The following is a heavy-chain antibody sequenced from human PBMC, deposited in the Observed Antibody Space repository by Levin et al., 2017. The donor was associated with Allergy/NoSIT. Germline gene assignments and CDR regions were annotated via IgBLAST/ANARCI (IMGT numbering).Heavy chain of an antibody. CDR2: ISAYNGNT. CDR1: GYTFTSYG. D-gene: IGHD3-10*01. Sequence: GESLKISCKASGYTFTSYGISWVRQAPGQGLEWMGWISAYNGNTNYAQKLQGRVTMTTDTSTSTAYMELRSLRSDDTAVYYCARDRVIGSGSRIRLGYWGQGTLVTVSS. CDR3: ARDRVIGSGSRIRLGY. V-gene: IGHV1-18*01. J-gene: IGHJ4*02.